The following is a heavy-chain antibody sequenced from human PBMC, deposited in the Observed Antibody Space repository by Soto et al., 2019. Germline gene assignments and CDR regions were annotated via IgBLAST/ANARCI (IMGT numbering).Heavy chain of an antibody. D-gene: IGHD2-2*01. V-gene: IGHV3-48*01. J-gene: IGHJ3*02. CDR2: ISSSSNSI. CDR1: GFTFSSYV. Sequence: GGSLRLSCAASGFTFSSYVINWVRQAPGKGLEWVSYISSSSNSIYYADSVKGRFTISRDNAKNSLYLQMNSLRAEDTAVYYCARDRGYCSSTSCYHAFDIWGQGTMVTVSS. CDR3: ARDRGYCSSTSCYHAFDI.